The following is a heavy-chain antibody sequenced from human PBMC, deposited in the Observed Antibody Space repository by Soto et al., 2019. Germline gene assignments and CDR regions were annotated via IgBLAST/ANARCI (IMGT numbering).Heavy chain of an antibody. CDR2: IRGSTYGGTT. CDR1: GFTSDDYDYA. Sequence: PGGSLRLFCTFSGFTSDDYDYALTWVRQAPGKGLQWLGLIRGSTYGGTTEYAASVKGRFTISRDDSKGIAYLQMNSLKTEYTAVYYCSRDGDFYGLDVWGQGTTVTVSS. V-gene: IGHV3-49*04. J-gene: IGHJ6*02. D-gene: IGHD3-3*01. CDR3: SRDGDFYGLDV.